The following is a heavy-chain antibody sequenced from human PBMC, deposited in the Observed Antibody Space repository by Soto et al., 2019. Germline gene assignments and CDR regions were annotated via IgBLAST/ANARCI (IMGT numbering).Heavy chain of an antibody. D-gene: IGHD3-10*01. CDR1: GGSFSGYY. CDR2: INHSGSA. Sequence: QVQLQQWGAGLLKPSETLSLTCAVYGGSFSGYYWSWIRQPPGKGLEWNGEINHSGSANYNPSLKSRVTISVDTSKNQFSLKVNSVTAADTAVYYCARGVPGYGSGSPDHTYNWFDPWGQGTQVTVSS. J-gene: IGHJ5*02. CDR3: ARGVPGYGSGSPDHTYNWFDP. V-gene: IGHV4-34*02.